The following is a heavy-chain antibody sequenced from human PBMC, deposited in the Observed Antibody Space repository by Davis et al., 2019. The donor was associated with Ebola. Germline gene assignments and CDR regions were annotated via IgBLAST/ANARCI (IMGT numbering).Heavy chain of an antibody. V-gene: IGHV5-51*01. Sequence: GESLKISCKGSGYSFTSYWIGWVRQMPGKGLEWMGIIYPGDSDTRYSPSFQGQVTISADKSISTAYLQWNTLKASDTAMYYCARSMAARPPYYYYYYMDVWGKGTTVTVSS. D-gene: IGHD6-6*01. CDR3: ARSMAARPPYYYYYYMDV. CDR2: IYPGDSDT. J-gene: IGHJ6*03. CDR1: GYSFTSYW.